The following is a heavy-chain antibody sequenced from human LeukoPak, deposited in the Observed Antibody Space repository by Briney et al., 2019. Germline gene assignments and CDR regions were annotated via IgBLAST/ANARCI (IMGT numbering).Heavy chain of an antibody. Sequence: SETLSLTCTVSGGSISSYYWSWIRQPPGKGLERIGYIYYSGSTNYNPSLKSRVTISVDTSKNQFSLKLSSVTAADTAVYYCARESPPSFYWGQGTLVTVSS. CDR2: IYYSGST. V-gene: IGHV4-59*01. CDR1: GGSISSYY. J-gene: IGHJ4*02. CDR3: ARESPPSFY.